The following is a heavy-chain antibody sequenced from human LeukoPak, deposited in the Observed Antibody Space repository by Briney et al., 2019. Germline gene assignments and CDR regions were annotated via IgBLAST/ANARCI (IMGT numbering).Heavy chain of an antibody. CDR3: AKAPPYTKYFES. J-gene: IGHJ4*02. CDR2: ISSSGGDT. CDR1: GFSFSSYA. V-gene: IGHV3-23*01. Sequence: GGSLRLSCAASGFSFSSYAMSWVRQAPGKGLDWVSTISSSGGDTFYADSVKGRFTISRDNSKNTLYLQMNSLRAEDTAVYYCAKAPPYTKYFESWGQGTLVTVSS. D-gene: IGHD2-8*01.